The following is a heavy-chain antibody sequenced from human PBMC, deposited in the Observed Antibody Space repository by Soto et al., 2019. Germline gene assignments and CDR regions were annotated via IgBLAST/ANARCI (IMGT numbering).Heavy chain of an antibody. D-gene: IGHD3-10*01. CDR1: GGSISSYY. V-gene: IGHV4-59*01. CDR3: ARDLDGSGTFAFDP. CDR2: IYYSGST. Sequence: SETLSITCTVSGGSISSYYWSWIRPPPGKGLEWIGYIYYSGSTNYNPSLKSRVTISVDTSKNQFSLKLSSVTAADTAVYYCARDLDGSGTFAFDPWGQGTLVTVSS. J-gene: IGHJ5*02.